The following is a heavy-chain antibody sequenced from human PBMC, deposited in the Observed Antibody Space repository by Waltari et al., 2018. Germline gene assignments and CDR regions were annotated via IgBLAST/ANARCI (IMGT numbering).Heavy chain of an antibody. J-gene: IGHJ5*02. CDR2: INHSGST. CDR1: GGSFSGYY. V-gene: IGHV4-34*01. D-gene: IGHD6-19*01. Sequence: QVQLQQWGAGLLKPSETLSLTCAVYGGSFSGYYWSWIRQPPGKGLEWIGEINHSGSTNYNPSRKSRVTISVDTSKNQFSLKLSSVTAADTAVYYCARRWEWLVQNWFDPWGQGTLVTVSS. CDR3: ARRWEWLVQNWFDP.